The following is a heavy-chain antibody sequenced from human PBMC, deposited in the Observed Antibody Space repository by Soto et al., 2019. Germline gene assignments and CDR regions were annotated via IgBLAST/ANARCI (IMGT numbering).Heavy chain of an antibody. D-gene: IGHD3-10*01. CDR2: INAGNGNT. CDR3: ARGIWTMARGAYYFDS. V-gene: IGHV1-3*01. Sequence: QVQLVQSGAEVKKPGASMKVSCRASGYTFTNYAMQWARQAPGQTLEWMGWINAGNGNTKYSQKFQGRITITGDTTASTAYLDLSSLRSEDTAVYYCARGIWTMARGAYYFDSWGQGTLVTVSS. J-gene: IGHJ4*02. CDR1: GYTFTNYA.